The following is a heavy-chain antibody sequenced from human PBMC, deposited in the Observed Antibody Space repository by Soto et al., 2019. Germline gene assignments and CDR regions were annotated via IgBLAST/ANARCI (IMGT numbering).Heavy chain of an antibody. CDR2: INADGTTT. V-gene: IGHV3-74*01. CDR3: AKVATHSENRVDP. CDR1: GFTFSTYW. J-gene: IGHJ5*02. Sequence: EVHLVESGGGLVQPGGSLRLSCAASGFTFSTYWMHWVRQAPGKGLVWVSRINADGTTTTYADSVKGRFTISRDNAKDTVYLQMHRLRAEDQAVYFCAKVATHSENRVDPWGQGTLGTISS. D-gene: IGHD3-10*01.